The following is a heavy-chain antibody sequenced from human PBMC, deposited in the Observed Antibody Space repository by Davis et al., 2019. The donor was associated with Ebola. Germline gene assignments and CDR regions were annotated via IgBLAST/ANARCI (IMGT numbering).Heavy chain of an antibody. CDR1: GFTFSSYA. CDR2: ISYDGSNK. Sequence: PGGSLRLSCAASGFTFSSYAMHWVRQAPGKGLEWVAVISYDGSNKYYADSVKGRFTISRDNSKNTLYLQMNSLRAEDTAVYYCARDPSNPRAAAGAYYFDYWGQGTLVTVSS. CDR3: ARDPSNPRAAAGAYYFDY. J-gene: IGHJ4*02. V-gene: IGHV3-30*14. D-gene: IGHD6-13*01.